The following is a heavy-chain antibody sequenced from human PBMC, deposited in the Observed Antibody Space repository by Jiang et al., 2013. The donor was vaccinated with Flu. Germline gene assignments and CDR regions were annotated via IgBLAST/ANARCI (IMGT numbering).Heavy chain of an antibody. J-gene: IGHJ5*02. CDR3: AREGDTNWFDP. CDR2: IYNSGST. D-gene: IGHD1-26*01. Sequence: TCTVSGGSINSYYWSWIRQPPGKGLEWIGYIYNSGSTYYNPSLKSRVTISVDTSKNQFSLKLSSVTAADTAVYYCAREGDTNWFDPWGQGTLVTVSS. V-gene: IGHV4-4*08. CDR1: GGSINSYY.